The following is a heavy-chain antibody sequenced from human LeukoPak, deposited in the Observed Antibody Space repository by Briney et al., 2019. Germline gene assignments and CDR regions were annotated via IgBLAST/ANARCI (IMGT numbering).Heavy chain of an antibody. J-gene: IGHJ3*02. CDR1: GGSFSGYQ. CDR2: IKYDGTT. V-gene: IGHV4-34*01. CDR3: ARGPDYYGDYISWFPDAFHI. D-gene: IGHD4-17*01. Sequence: KPSETLSLTCAVYGGSFSGYQWSWIRQSPGKGLEWSGEIKYDGTTNYNPSLTSRVTMSIDKATNQFHLKVTSLTAADTAVYYCARGPDYYGDYISWFPDAFHIWGQGTLVSVSP.